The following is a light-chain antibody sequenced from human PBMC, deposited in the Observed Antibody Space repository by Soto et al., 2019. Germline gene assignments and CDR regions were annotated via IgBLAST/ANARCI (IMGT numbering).Light chain of an antibody. V-gene: IGLV2-14*01. Sequence: QSALTQPASVSGSPGQSITISCTGTSSDVGRYNYVSWYQQHPGKAPKLMVYDVTNRPSGVSNRFSGSKSGNTASLTIFGLQAEDEADYYCCSYTTTRTLVFGGGTKVTVL. J-gene: IGLJ2*01. CDR3: CSYTTTRTLV. CDR2: DVT. CDR1: SSDVGRYNY.